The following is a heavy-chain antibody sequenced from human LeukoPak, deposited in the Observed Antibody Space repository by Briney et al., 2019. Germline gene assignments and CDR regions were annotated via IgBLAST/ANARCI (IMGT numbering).Heavy chain of an antibody. D-gene: IGHD1-7*01. J-gene: IGHJ6*02. CDR2: IYYSGST. Sequence: SETLSLTCTVSSGSISSSGYYWGWIRQPPGKGLQWIGSIYYSGSTNYNPSLKSRVTISVDTSKNQFSLKLSSVTAADTAVYYCARCSKFITGTTRSYYYYGMDVWGQGTTVTVSS. V-gene: IGHV4-39*07. CDR1: SGSISSSGYY. CDR3: ARCSKFITGTTRSYYYYGMDV.